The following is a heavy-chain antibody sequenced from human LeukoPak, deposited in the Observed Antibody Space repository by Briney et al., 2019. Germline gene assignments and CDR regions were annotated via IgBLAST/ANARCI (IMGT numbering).Heavy chain of an antibody. Sequence: SQTLSLTCAVSGGSISSGGYSWSWIRQPPGKGLEWIGYIYHSGSTYYNPSLKSRVTISVDGSKNQFSLKLSSVTAADTAVYYCARASYSSGYQYYFDYWGQGTLVTVSS. CDR3: ARASYSSGYQYYFDY. CDR2: IYHSGST. J-gene: IGHJ4*02. V-gene: IGHV4-30-2*01. D-gene: IGHD3-22*01. CDR1: GGSISSGGYS.